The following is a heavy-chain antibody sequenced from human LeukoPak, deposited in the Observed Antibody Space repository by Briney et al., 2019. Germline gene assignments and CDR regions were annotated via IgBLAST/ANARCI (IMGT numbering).Heavy chain of an antibody. D-gene: IGHD3-9*01. Sequence: GGSLRLFCAASVFTFSRYSIHWARQAPGKGLEGVSYISSSSSTIYYADSVKGRFTISRDNAKNSLHLQMNSLSAQDTAVYYCAREGTYYDILTGPRTDFDYWGQGTLVTVSS. CDR1: VFTFSRYS. CDR2: ISSSSSTI. V-gene: IGHV3-48*01. CDR3: AREGTYYDILTGPRTDFDY. J-gene: IGHJ4*02.